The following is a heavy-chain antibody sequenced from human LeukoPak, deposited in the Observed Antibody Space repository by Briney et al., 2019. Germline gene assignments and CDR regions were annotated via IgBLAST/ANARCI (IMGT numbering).Heavy chain of an antibody. CDR3: AKVGSPYYFDY. J-gene: IGHJ4*02. V-gene: IGHV3-23*01. Sequence: GGSLRLSCAASGFTSSSYAMSWVRQAPGKWLEWVSAISGIGGSTYYADSVKGRFTISRDNSKNTLYLQMNSLRAEDTAVYYCAKVGSPYYFDYWGQGTLVTVSS. CDR2: ISGIGGST. D-gene: IGHD6-13*01. CDR1: GFTSSSYA.